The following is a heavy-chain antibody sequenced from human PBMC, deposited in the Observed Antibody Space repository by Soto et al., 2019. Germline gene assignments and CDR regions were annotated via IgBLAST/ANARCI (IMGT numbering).Heavy chain of an antibody. Sequence: SETLSLTCSVSGDSIRSYYWTWIRQPPGKGLQWIGYVFHTGNTNYNPSLKSRVTISEDASKNQVSLRLTSVTAADTAVYCCARKNSYTFDIWGQGTMVTVSS. D-gene: IGHD2-21*01. CDR3: ARKNSYTFDI. V-gene: IGHV4-59*01. CDR2: VFHTGNT. CDR1: GDSIRSYY. J-gene: IGHJ3*02.